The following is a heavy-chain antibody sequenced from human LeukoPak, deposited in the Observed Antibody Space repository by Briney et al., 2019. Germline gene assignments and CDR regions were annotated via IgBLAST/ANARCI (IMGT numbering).Heavy chain of an antibody. V-gene: IGHV4-59*01. CDR3: AREKSLVVVPAAPDAFDI. CDR2: VYYSGST. D-gene: IGHD2-2*01. Sequence: SETLSLTCTVSGGPISNYYRTWIRQPPGKGLEWIGYVYYSGSTNYNPSLKSRVTISVDTSKNQFSLKLSSVTAADTAVYYCAREKSLVVVPAAPDAFDIWGQGTMVTVSS. J-gene: IGHJ3*02. CDR1: GGPISNYY.